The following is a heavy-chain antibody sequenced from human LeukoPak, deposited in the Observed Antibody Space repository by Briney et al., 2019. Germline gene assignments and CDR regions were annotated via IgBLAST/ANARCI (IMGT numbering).Heavy chain of an antibody. CDR3: ARVPHSVGANHDAFDI. V-gene: IGHV1-46*01. CDR2: INPSGGST. CDR1: GYTFTIYY. D-gene: IGHD1-26*01. Sequence: ASVTVSFTSSGYTFTIYYMHWVRLAPGPGIEWVGIINPSGGSTSYAQKFQGRVTMTRDTSTSTVYMELSSLRSEDTAVYYCARVPHSVGANHDAFDIWGQGTMVTVSS. J-gene: IGHJ3*02.